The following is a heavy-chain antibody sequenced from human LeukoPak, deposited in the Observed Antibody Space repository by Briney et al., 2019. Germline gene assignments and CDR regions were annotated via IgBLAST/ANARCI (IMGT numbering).Heavy chain of an antibody. J-gene: IGHJ4*02. CDR2: LSYDGNNK. CDR1: GFTFRSYA. D-gene: IGHD1-26*01. CDR3: ARDRGTYYIDY. V-gene: IGHV3-30-3*01. Sequence: GGSLRLSCAASGFTFRSYAMHWVRQAPGEGLEWVAILSYDGNNKYYADSVKDRFTISRDNSKNTLYLQMNSLRVEDTAVYYCARDRGTYYIDYWGQGTLVTVSS.